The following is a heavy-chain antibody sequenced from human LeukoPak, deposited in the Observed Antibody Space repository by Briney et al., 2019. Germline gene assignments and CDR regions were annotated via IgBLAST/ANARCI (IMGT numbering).Heavy chain of an antibody. Sequence: GASVKVSCRASGYTFTGYYMHWVRQAPGQGLEWMGWINPNSGGTNYAQKFQGRVTMTRDASISTAYMDLSRLRSDGTAVYYCARVSKGYCGGYCYSDYWGQGTLVTVSS. CDR3: ARVSKGYCGGYCYSDY. CDR1: GYTFTGYY. CDR2: INPNSGGT. D-gene: IGHD2-21*02. V-gene: IGHV1-2*02. J-gene: IGHJ4*02.